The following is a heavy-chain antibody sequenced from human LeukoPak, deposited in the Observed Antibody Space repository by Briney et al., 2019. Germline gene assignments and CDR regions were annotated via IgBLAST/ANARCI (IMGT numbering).Heavy chain of an antibody. CDR2: IKSKVESGTT. Sequence: AGGSLRLSCAASGFTFSNAWMNWVRQAPGKGLEWVGRIKSKVESGTTDYAAPVKGRFTISRDDSKNTLYLQMNSLKTEDTAVYYCTTAFFEGNYWGQGTLVTVSS. V-gene: IGHV3-15*07. J-gene: IGHJ4*02. CDR3: TTAFFEGNY. CDR1: GFTFSNAW. D-gene: IGHD3-3*01.